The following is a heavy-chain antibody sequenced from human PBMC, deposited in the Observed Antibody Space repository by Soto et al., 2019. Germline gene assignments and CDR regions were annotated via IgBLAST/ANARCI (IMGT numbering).Heavy chain of an antibody. V-gene: IGHV4-31*03. Sequence: QVQLQESGPGLVKPSQTLSLTCTVSGGSISSGGYYWSWIRQHPGKGLEWIGYIYYSGSTYYNPSLRSRVTISVDTSKNQFSLKLSSVTAADTAVYYCARVCGGACHYGMDGWGQGTTVTVSS. CDR2: IYYSGST. J-gene: IGHJ6*02. CDR3: ARVCGGACHYGMDG. D-gene: IGHD2-21*02. CDR1: GGSISSGGYY.